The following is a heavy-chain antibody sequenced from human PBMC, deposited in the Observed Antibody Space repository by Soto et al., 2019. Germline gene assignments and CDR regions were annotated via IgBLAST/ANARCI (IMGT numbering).Heavy chain of an antibody. D-gene: IGHD3-10*01. CDR3: AKDIESNIIYYGMDV. V-gene: IGHV3-9*01. Sequence: EVQLVESGGGLEQPGRSLRLSCAASGFSFDDYAMHWVRQAPGKGLEWVSGISWNGGRIDYADSVKGRFTISRDNARNSLYLQMNSLRAEDTALYYFAKDIESNIIYYGMDVWGQGTTVTVSS. CDR1: GFSFDDYA. CDR2: ISWNGGRI. J-gene: IGHJ6*01.